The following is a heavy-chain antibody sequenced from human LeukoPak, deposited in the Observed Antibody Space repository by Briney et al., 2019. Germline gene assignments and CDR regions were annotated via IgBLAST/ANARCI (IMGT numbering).Heavy chain of an antibody. CDR2: ISWNSGSI. CDR1: GFTFDDYA. D-gene: IGHD3-22*01. CDR3: AKDQGYYSHYVDY. J-gene: IGHJ4*02. V-gene: IGHV3-9*03. Sequence: GGSLRLSCAASGFTFDDYAMHWVRQAPGKGLEWVSGISWNSGSIGYADSVKGRFTISRDNAKNSLYLQMNSLRAEDMALYYCAKDQGYYSHYVDYWGQGTLVTVSS.